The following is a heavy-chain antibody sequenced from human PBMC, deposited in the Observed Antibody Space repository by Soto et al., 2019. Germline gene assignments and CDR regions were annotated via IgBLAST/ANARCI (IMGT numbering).Heavy chain of an antibody. J-gene: IGHJ6*02. CDR1: GFTFSAYY. CDR3: ARSLLDEYSSSWRSAYYGMDV. V-gene: IGHV1-2*02. D-gene: IGHD6-13*01. CDR2: INPNSGGT. Sequence: QVQLVQSGAVVKKPGASVKVSCKASGFTFSAYYIYWVRQAPGQGLEWIGWINPNSGGTNNAQKFQGRVTMTRDTATITVSRELSALISDDTAVYYCARSLLDEYSSSWRSAYYGMDVWGQGTTVTVSS.